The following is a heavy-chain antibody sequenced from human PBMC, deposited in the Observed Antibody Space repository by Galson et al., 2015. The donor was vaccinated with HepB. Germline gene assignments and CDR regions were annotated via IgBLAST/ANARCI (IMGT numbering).Heavy chain of an antibody. J-gene: IGHJ4*02. V-gene: IGHV3-74*01. CDR2: VYWDDSSA. Sequence: SLRLSCAASGFTFSDYWMHWVRQAPGKGLVWVSRVYWDDSSASYADSVKGRFTISRDYAKNTLYLQMNSLGAEDTAVYFCVRGGTGYGNFDSWGQGTLVTVPS. CDR3: VRGGTGYGNFDS. CDR1: GFTFSDYW. D-gene: IGHD2-8*02.